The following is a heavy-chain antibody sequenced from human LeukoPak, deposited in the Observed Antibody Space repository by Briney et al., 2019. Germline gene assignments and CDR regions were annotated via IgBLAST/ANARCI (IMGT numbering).Heavy chain of an antibody. D-gene: IGHD1-1*01. J-gene: IGHJ4*02. V-gene: IGHV1-2*02. CDR1: GYTFTGYY. CDR3: ARSTRYNWNDDY. Sequence: GASVKVSCKASGYTFTGYYMHWVRQAPGQGLEWMGWINPNSGGTNYAQKFQGRVTMTRDTSISTAYMGLSRLRSNDTAVYYCARSTRYNWNDDYWGQGTLVTVSS. CDR2: INPNSGGT.